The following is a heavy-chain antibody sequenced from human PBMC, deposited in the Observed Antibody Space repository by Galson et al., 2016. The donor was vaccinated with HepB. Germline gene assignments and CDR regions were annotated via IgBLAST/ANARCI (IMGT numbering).Heavy chain of an antibody. J-gene: IGHJ4*02. CDR3: ARKMEFDH. V-gene: IGHV1-46*01. Sequence: SVKVSCKASGYTFIGYYMHWVRQAPGQGLEWMGIINPSGGGATYAQRFQGRVTMTRDTSTSTVYMELSSLTSEDTAVYYCARKMEFDHWGQGTQVTVSS. CDR2: INPSGGGA. D-gene: IGHD5-24*01. CDR1: GYTFIGYY.